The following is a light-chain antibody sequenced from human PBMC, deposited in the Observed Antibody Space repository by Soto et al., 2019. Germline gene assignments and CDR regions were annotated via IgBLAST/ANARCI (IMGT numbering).Light chain of an antibody. J-gene: IGLJ3*02. CDR1: SSDVGGYNY. CDR2: DVI. CDR3: CSYVGTYTWV. Sequence: QSALTQPRSVSGSPGQSVTISCTGTSSDVGGYNYVSWYQQHPGKAPELMVYDVIKRPSGVPDRFSGSKSCNTAFLTLSGLQAGDEADYYCCSYVGTYTWVFGGGTKVTVL. V-gene: IGLV2-11*01.